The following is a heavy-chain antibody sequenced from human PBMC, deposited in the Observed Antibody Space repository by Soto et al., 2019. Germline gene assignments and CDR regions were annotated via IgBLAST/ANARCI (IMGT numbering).Heavy chain of an antibody. CDR3: AKERSSSCIGYFQH. J-gene: IGHJ1*01. CDR2: ISGSGGST. V-gene: IGHV3-23*01. CDR1: GFTFSSYA. D-gene: IGHD6-13*01. Sequence: EVQRLESGGGLVQPGGSLRLSCAASGFTFSSYAMSWFRQAPGQGLEWVSAISGSGGSTYYADSVRGRFTISRDNSKNTLYRQMNSLRAEDTAVYYCAKERSSSCIGYFQHWGQGTLVTVSS.